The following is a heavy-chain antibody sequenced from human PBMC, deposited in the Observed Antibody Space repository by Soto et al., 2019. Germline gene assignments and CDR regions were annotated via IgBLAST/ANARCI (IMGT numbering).Heavy chain of an antibody. D-gene: IGHD6-19*01. CDR1: GFTFNNYA. J-gene: IGHJ5*01. Sequence: QVQLVESGGGVVQPGRSLRLSCAASGFTFNNYAIHWVRQAPGKGLEWVAVVSHDGTTKYYADSVKGRFTISRDNSKNTVYLQMNSLRVEDTAVYYCTREKWQQRLQGGFDSWGQGTLVTVSS. CDR2: VSHDGTTK. V-gene: IGHV3-30-3*01. CDR3: TREKWQQRLQGGFDS.